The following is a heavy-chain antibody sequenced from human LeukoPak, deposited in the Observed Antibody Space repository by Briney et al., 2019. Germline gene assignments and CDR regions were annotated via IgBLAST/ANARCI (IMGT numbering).Heavy chain of an antibody. Sequence: GGSLRLSCAASGFTFSSYGMHWVRQAPGKGLEWVAVISYDGSNKYYADSVKGRFTISRDNSKNTLYLQMNSLRAGDTAVYYCARNGYSSSWYPNYFDYWGQGTLVTVSS. CDR1: GFTFSSYG. V-gene: IGHV3-30*03. CDR3: ARNGYSSSWYPNYFDY. J-gene: IGHJ4*02. CDR2: ISYDGSNK. D-gene: IGHD6-13*01.